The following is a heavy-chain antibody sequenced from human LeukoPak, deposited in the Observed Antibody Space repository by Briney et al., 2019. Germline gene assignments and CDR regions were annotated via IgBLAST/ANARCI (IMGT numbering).Heavy chain of an antibody. V-gene: IGHV4-31*03. CDR1: GGSISSGGYY. D-gene: IGHD3-22*01. CDR2: IYYSGST. Sequence: KTSETLSLTCTVSGGSISSGGYYWSWIRQHPGKGLEWIGYIYYSGSTYYNPSLKSRVTISVDTSKNQFSLKLSSVTAADAAVYYCARDSPDYYEINAFDIWGQGTMVTVSS. CDR3: ARDSPDYYEINAFDI. J-gene: IGHJ3*02.